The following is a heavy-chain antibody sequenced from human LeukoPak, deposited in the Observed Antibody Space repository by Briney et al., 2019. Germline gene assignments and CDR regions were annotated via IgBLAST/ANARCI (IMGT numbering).Heavy chain of an antibody. J-gene: IGHJ3*02. Sequence: GGSLRLSCAASYFTFTNTWMNWVRQAPGKGLEWVGRIKSEIDGGTTDYAAPVQGRFTISRDDSQATLYLEMNSLKTEDTAVYYCTTGGSVIVAGTRAFDIWGQGTMVTVSS. D-gene: IGHD5-12*01. V-gene: IGHV3-15*07. CDR1: YFTFTNTW. CDR3: TTGGSVIVAGTRAFDI. CDR2: IKSEIDGGTT.